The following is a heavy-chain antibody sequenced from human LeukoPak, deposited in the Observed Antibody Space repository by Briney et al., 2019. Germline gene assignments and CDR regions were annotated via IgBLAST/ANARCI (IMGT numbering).Heavy chain of an antibody. Sequence: ASVKVSCKASGGTFSSYAISWVRQAPGQGLEWMGRIIPIFGTANYAQKFQGRVTITTDESTSTAYMELSSLRSKDTAVYYCASCRGELDYYYMDVWGKGTTVTVSS. J-gene: IGHJ6*03. CDR3: ASCRGELDYYYMDV. CDR1: GGTFSSYA. D-gene: IGHD2-15*01. V-gene: IGHV1-69*05. CDR2: IIPIFGTA.